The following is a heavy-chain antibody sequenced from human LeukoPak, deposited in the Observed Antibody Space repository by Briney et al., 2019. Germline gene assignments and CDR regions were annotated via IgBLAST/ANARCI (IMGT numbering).Heavy chain of an antibody. D-gene: IGHD6-19*01. CDR1: GFTFSSYG. CDR3: AKVFYTYSSGWPYYYYYYYMDV. V-gene: IGHV3-30*18. CDR2: ISYDGSNK. J-gene: IGHJ6*03. Sequence: PGGSLRLSCAASGFTFSSYGMHWVRQAPGKGLEWVAVISYDGSNKYYADSVKGRFTISRDNSKNTLYLQMNSLRAEDTAVYYCAKVFYTYSSGWPYYYYYYYMDVWGKGTTVTVSS.